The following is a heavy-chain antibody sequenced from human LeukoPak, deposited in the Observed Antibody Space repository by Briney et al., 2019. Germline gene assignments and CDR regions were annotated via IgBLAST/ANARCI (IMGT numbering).Heavy chain of an antibody. V-gene: IGHV2-5*02. D-gene: IGHD3-22*01. CDR3: AHSGYFDTSGPLPPDY. CDR2: IYWDDDK. J-gene: IGHJ4*02. CDR1: GLSLSSRGVG. Sequence: ESGPTLVKPTQTLTLTCTFYGLSLSSRGVGVGRIRQSSVKGLDCIALIYWDDDKRYSASLKSRLTLTKDTSKNRVVLTMTNMDPVDTATYYCAHSGYFDTSGPLPPDYWGQGTLVTVSS.